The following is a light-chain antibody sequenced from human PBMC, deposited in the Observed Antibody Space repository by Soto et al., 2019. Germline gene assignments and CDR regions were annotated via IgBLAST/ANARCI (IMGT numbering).Light chain of an antibody. CDR3: QQVNSYPIT. Sequence: DIQMTQSPSSLSASVGDRVTITCPASQSISTYLNWYQQKPGKAPKLLIYAASSLQSGVPSRFSGSGSGTDFTLTISSLQPEDFATYYCQQVNSYPITFGQGTRLEIK. CDR2: AAS. J-gene: IGKJ5*01. V-gene: IGKV1-39*01. CDR1: QSISTY.